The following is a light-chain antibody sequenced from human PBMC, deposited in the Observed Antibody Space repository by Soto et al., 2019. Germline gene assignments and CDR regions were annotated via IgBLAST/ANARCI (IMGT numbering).Light chain of an antibody. Sequence: SYELTQPPSVSVAPGKTASISCGGNNIGSKGVHWYQQKPGQAPVLGMYSDTALPPVIPERFSGSNSANLATLAISRVEAGDEADYYCQVWDSGSAHVVFGGGTTLTVL. CDR1: NIGSKG. CDR2: SDT. V-gene: IGLV3-21*04. J-gene: IGLJ2*01. CDR3: QVWDSGSAHVV.